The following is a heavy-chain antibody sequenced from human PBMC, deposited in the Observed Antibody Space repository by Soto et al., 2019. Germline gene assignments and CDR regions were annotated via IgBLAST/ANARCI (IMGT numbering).Heavy chain of an antibody. CDR3: ANSGDSSSWYYYYYGMDV. CDR1: GFTFSSYS. CDR2: ISSSSSYI. V-gene: IGHV3-21*01. Sequence: GGSLRLSCAASGFTFSSYSMNWVRQAPGKGLEWVSSISSSSSYIYYADSVKGRFTISRDNAKNSLYLQMNSLRAEDTAVYYCANSGDSSSWYYYYYGMDVWGQGTTVTVSS. J-gene: IGHJ6*02. D-gene: IGHD6-13*01.